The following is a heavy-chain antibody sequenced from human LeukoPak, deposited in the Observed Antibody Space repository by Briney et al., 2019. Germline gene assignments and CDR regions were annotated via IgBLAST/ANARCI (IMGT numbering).Heavy chain of an antibody. D-gene: IGHD1-26*01. CDR3: ARLTVGATAVDC. V-gene: IGHV4-39*02. J-gene: IGHJ4*02. Sequence: SETLSLTCTVSGGSISSSNYHWGWIRQPPGRGLEWIGTIYYSGTTYYNPSLKSRLTISVDTSKNHFSLKLSSMTAADTAVYYCARLTVGATAVDCWGQGTLVTVSS. CDR2: IYYSGTT. CDR1: GGSISSSNYH.